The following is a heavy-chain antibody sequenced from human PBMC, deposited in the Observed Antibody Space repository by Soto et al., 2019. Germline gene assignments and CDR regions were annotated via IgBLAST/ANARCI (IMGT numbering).Heavy chain of an antibody. CDR3: AREGALKPFSS. V-gene: IGHV3-21*01. CDR1: GFTFINYN. J-gene: IGHJ5*02. Sequence: GGSLRLSCVASGFTFINYNMNWVRQAPGKGLEWVSHISGTGVYIHYADAVKGRFTISRDNAKSSVYLQMNSLRAEDTAVYYCAREGALKPFSSWGQGALVTVSS. CDR2: ISGTGVYI.